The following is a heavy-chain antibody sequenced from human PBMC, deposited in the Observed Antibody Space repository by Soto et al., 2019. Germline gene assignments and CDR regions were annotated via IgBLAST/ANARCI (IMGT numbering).Heavy chain of an antibody. CDR3: AREDCSDGTCYSRGGGAFDI. CDR2: IKEDGSEK. Sequence: ESGGGLVQPGGSLRLSCAASGFTFSSYWMSWVRQAPGKGLEWVANIKEDGSEKYYVDSVKGRFTISRDNPRNSVYLQMNSLRADATGIYYCAREDCSDGTCYSRGGGAFDIWGQGTMVTVSS. V-gene: IGHV3-7*01. D-gene: IGHD2-15*01. J-gene: IGHJ3*02. CDR1: GFTFSSYW.